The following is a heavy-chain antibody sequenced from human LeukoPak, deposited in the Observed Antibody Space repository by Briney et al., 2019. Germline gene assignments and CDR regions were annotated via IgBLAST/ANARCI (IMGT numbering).Heavy chain of an antibody. CDR2: IYYSGST. V-gene: IGHV4-59*01. CDR3: ARGRSNYYGMDV. Sequence: SETLSLTCTVSGGSISSYYWSWIRQPPGKGLEWIGYIYYSGSTNYSPSLKSRVTMSVDTSKNLFSLKVSSVTAADTAVYYCARGRSNYYGMDVWGQGTTVTVSS. J-gene: IGHJ6*02. CDR1: GGSISSYY. D-gene: IGHD1-26*01.